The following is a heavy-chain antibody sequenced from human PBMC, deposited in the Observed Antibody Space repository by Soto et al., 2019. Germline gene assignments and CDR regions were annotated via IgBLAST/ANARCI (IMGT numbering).Heavy chain of an antibody. V-gene: IGHV3-23*01. CDR3: AKDRTTVTTFYFDY. D-gene: IGHD4-17*01. CDR1: GFTFISYA. CDR2: ISGSGGST. Sequence: GGSLRLSCAASGFTFISYAMSWVRQAPGKGLEWVSAISGSGGSTYYAVFVKGLFTISNDNSKKTLYLQMNSVRAEDTAVYYCAKDRTTVTTFYFDYWGQGTLVTVSS. J-gene: IGHJ4*02.